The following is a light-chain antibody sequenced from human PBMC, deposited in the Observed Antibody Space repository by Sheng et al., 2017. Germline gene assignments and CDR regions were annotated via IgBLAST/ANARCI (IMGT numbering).Light chain of an antibody. Sequence: QSALTQPRSVSGSPGQSVTISCTGTNSDVGNYNYVSWYQQRPGKAPKLMIHDVTKRPSGVPDRFSGSKSGNTASLTISGLQAEDEADYHCCSYAGRYRMVFGGGTKLTVL. CDR3: CSYAGRYRMV. CDR1: NSDVGNYNY. CDR2: DVT. V-gene: IGLV2-11*01. J-gene: IGLJ2*01.